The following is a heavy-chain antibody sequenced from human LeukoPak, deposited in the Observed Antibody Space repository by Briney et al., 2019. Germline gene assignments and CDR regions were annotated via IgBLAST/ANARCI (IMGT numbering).Heavy chain of an antibody. V-gene: IGHV3-23*01. CDR1: GFTFSRHA. Sequence: GSLRLSCAASGFTFSRHAMTWVRQAPGKGLEWVSGISGTGSSTYYADSVKGRFTISRDISKNTLFLQMNSLRAEDTAVYYCAKDRGRYYDSSGFYWGYYFDSWGQGILVTVST. CDR2: ISGTGSST. CDR3: AKDRGRYYDSSGFYWGYYFDS. J-gene: IGHJ4*02. D-gene: IGHD3-22*01.